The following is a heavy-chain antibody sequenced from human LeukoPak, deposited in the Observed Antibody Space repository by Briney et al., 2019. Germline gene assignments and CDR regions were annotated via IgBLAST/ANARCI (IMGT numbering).Heavy chain of an antibody. CDR3: ARFVMVTAGDY. CDR2: IIGDGSAT. V-gene: IGHV3-74*01. D-gene: IGHD2-21*02. Sequence: GGSLRLSCAAPGFTFSSYSMNWVRQAPGKGLVWVSRIIGDGSATSYADSVKGRFTISRDNAKNTVYLQMNSLRDEDTAVYYCARFVMVTAGDYWGQGTLVTVSS. CDR1: GFTFSSYS. J-gene: IGHJ4*02.